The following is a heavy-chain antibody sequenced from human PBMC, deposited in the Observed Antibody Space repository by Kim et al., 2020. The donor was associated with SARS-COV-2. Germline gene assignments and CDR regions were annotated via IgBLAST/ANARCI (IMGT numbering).Heavy chain of an antibody. CDR3: ARMLHNYAFDY. CDR2: IKHDGSEK. CDR1: GFTFSSYW. V-gene: IGHV3-7*03. J-gene: IGHJ4*02. D-gene: IGHD4-4*01. Sequence: GGSLRLSCAASGFTFSSYWMSWVRQAPGKGLEWVANIKHDGSEKYYVDSVKGRFSISSDNAKNSLYLQMNSLKAEDTAVYYCARMLHNYAFDYWGQGTLV.